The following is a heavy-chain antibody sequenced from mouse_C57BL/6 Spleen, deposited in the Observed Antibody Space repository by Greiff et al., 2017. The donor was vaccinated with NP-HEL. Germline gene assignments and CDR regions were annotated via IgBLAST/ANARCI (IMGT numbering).Heavy chain of an antibody. Sequence: QVQLQQSGAELVKPGASVKISCKASGYTFTDYYINWVKQRPGQGLEWIGKIGPGSGSTYYNEKFKGKATLTADKSSSTAYMQLSSLTSEDSAVYFYGTETKATWFAYWGQGPLVTVSA. J-gene: IGHJ3*01. CDR3: GTETKATWFAY. CDR1: GYTFTDYY. CDR2: IGPGSGST. D-gene: IGHD1-2*01. V-gene: IGHV1-77*01.